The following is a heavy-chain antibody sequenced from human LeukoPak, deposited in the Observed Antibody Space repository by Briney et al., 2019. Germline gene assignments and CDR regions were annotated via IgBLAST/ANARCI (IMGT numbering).Heavy chain of an antibody. CDR3: AKDAKMATYYFDY. D-gene: IGHD2-8*01. CDR1: GFTFSSYA. V-gene: IGHV3-30*18. CDR2: ISYDGSNK. J-gene: IGHJ4*02. Sequence: PGGSLRLSCAASGFTFSSYAMSWVRQAPGKRLEWVAVISYDGSNKYYADSVKGRFTISGDNSKNTLYLQMNSLRAEDTAVYYCAKDAKMATYYFDYWGQGTLVTVSS.